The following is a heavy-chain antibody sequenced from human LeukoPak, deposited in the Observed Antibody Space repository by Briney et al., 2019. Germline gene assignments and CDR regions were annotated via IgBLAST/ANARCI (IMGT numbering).Heavy chain of an antibody. J-gene: IGHJ5*02. CDR1: GGSISSTNW. Sequence: SGTLSLTCGVSGGSISSTNWWSWVRQSPGKGLEWIGETYDGGTSHYNPSLKSRVTISVDKSKTQLSLKLSSVTAADTAVYYCARSPSRRNWIAALYSWFDPWGQGTLVTVSS. CDR2: TYDGGTS. D-gene: IGHD1-1*01. V-gene: IGHV4-4*02. CDR3: ARSPSRRNWIAALYSWFDP.